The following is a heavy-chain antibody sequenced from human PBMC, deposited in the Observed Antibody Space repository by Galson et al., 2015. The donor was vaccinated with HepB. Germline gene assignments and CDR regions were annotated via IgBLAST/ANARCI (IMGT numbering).Heavy chain of an antibody. CDR1: GGSISSSNW. Sequence: SLTCAVSGGSISSSNWWSWVRQPPGKGLEWIGEIYRTGSTNYNPSLKSRVTISVDKSKNQFSLKLSSVTAADTAMYYCAMFTPVFGVVDWGQGTLVTVSS. CDR2: IYRTGST. V-gene: IGHV4-4*02. CDR3: AMFTPVFGVVD. J-gene: IGHJ4*02. D-gene: IGHD3-3*01.